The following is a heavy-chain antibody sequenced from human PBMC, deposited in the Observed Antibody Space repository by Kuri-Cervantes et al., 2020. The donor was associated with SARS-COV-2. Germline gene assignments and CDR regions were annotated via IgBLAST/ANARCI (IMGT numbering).Heavy chain of an antibody. V-gene: IGHV3-33*08. J-gene: IGHJ4*02. CDR1: GFTFSSYA. CDR3: ARDLAY. CDR2: IWYDGSNK. D-gene: IGHD3-16*01. Sequence: GESLKISCAASGFTFSSYAMHWVRQAPGKGLEWVAVIWYDGSNKYYADSMKGRFTISRDNSKNMLYLQMNSLRAEDTAVYYCARDLAYWGQGTLVTVSS.